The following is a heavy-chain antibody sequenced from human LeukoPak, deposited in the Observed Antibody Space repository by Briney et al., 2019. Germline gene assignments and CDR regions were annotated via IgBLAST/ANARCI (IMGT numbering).Heavy chain of an antibody. Sequence: GGSLRLSCAASGFTFTNYWMSWVRQAPGKGLELVANIKQDGSEKYYVDSVKGRFTIPRDNAKNSLYLQMNSLRAEDTAVYYCARDRSTIFGVDHFDYWGQGTLVTVSS. CDR2: IKQDGSEK. CDR1: GFTFTNYW. V-gene: IGHV3-7*01. D-gene: IGHD3-3*01. CDR3: ARDRSTIFGVDHFDY. J-gene: IGHJ4*02.